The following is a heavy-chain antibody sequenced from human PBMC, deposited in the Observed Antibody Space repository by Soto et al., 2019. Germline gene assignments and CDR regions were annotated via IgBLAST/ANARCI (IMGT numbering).Heavy chain of an antibody. CDR1: GFTFSDYY. V-gene: IGHV3-11*01. Sequence: QVQLVESGGGLVKPGGSLRLSCAASGFTFSDYYMSWILQAPGKGLEWVSYISSSGSTIYYAESVKGRFTISRDNAKNSLYLQMNSLRAEDTAVYYCASRWSWARAFDIWGQGTMVTVSS. CDR2: ISSSGSTI. CDR3: ASRWSWARAFDI. J-gene: IGHJ3*02. D-gene: IGHD3-16*02.